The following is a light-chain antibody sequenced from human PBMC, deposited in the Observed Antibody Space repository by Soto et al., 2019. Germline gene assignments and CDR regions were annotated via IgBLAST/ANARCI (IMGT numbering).Light chain of an antibody. J-gene: IGLJ3*02. CDR3: AAWDDRLSGWV. CDR1: RSNIGSNY. Sequence: QSVLTQPPSASGTPGQRVTISCSGSRSNIGSNYVYWYHQLPGTAPKLLISGNNERPSGVPDRFSGSKSGTSASLAISGLRSEDEGDYYCAAWDDRLSGWVFGGGTQLTVL. V-gene: IGLV1-47*01. CDR2: GNN.